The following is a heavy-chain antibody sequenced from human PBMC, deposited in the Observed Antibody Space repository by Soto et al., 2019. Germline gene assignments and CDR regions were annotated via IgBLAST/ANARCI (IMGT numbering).Heavy chain of an antibody. CDR2: ISYDGSNK. D-gene: IGHD3-10*01. Sequence: SLRLSCAASGFTFSSYAMHWVRQAPGKGLEWVAVISYDGSNKYYADSVKGRFTISRDNSKNTLYLQMNSLRAEDTAVYYCARDYYYGSGSLWTYYYYYGMDVWGQGTTVTV. CDR3: ARDYYYGSGSLWTYYYYYGMDV. V-gene: IGHV3-30-3*01. CDR1: GFTFSSYA. J-gene: IGHJ6*02.